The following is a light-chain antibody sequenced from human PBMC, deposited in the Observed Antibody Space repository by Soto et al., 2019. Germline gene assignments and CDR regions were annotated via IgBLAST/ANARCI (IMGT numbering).Light chain of an antibody. CDR2: KAS. V-gene: IGKV1-5*03. CDR3: QQYNSYSWT. J-gene: IGKJ1*01. CDR1: QSISSW. Sequence: DIQMTQSPSTLSASVGARVPITCRASQSISSWLAWYQQQPGKAPKLLIYKASSLESGVPSRFSGSGSGTEFTLTISSLQPDDFATYYCQQYNSYSWTFGQGTKVDIK.